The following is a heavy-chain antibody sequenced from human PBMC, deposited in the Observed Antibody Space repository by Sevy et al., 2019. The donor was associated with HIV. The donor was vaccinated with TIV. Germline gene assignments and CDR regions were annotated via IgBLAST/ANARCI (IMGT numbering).Heavy chain of an antibody. V-gene: IGHV1-69*13. J-gene: IGHJ5*02. Sequence: ASVKVSCKASGGTFSSYAISWVRQAPGQGLEWMGGIIPIFGTANYAQKFQGRVTITADESTSTAYMELSSLRSEDTAVYYCARDYSGAVLDMILVVNGWFDPWGQVTLVTVSS. D-gene: IGHD3-22*01. CDR3: ARDYSGAVLDMILVVNGWFDP. CDR2: IIPIFGTA. CDR1: GGTFSSYA.